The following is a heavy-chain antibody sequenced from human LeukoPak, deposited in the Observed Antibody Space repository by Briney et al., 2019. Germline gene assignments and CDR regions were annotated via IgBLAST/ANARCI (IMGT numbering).Heavy chain of an antibody. CDR1: GFTFSDRY. D-gene: IGHD6-19*01. V-gene: IGHV3-11*04. Sequence: GGSLRLSCVAAGFTFSDRYMSWIRQAPGKGMEWVAYISPSADNIHYADSVKGRFTISRDNARNSLFLQMNGLKAEDTAVYYCARDQWLVRDHYMDVWGKGTTVIVSS. CDR3: ARDQWLVRDHYMDV. CDR2: ISPSADNI. J-gene: IGHJ6*03.